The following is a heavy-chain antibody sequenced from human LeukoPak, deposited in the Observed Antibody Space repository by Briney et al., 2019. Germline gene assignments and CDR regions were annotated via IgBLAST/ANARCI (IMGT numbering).Heavy chain of an antibody. V-gene: IGHV3-33*01. J-gene: IGHJ4*02. Sequence: GGSLRLSCVASGFTFSGNGMHWVRQAPGKGLEWVAVIYYDGSEKYYADSVKGRFTISRDNSKNTLFLQMNSLRVEDTAVYYCARWGAGRTSDYWGQGTLVTVSS. CDR2: IYYDGSEK. D-gene: IGHD1-26*01. CDR3: ARWGAGRTSDY. CDR1: GFTFSGNG.